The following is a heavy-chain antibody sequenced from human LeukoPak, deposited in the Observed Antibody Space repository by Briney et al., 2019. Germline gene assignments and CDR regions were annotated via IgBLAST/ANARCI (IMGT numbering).Heavy chain of an antibody. CDR3: ARVGSSWDNWFDP. CDR1: GCTFTSYD. J-gene: IGHJ5*02. D-gene: IGHD6-13*01. V-gene: IGHV1-8*01. CDR2: MNPNSGNT. Sequence: ASVKVPCKASGCTFTSYDINWVRQATGQGLEWMGWMNPNSGNTGYAQKFQGRVTMTRNTSISTAYMELSSLRSEDTAVYYCARVGSSWDNWFDPWGQGTLVTVSS.